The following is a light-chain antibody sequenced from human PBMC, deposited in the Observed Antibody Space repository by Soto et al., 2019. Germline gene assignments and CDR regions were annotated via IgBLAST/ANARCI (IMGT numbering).Light chain of an antibody. V-gene: IGKV1-5*03. CDR2: KAS. J-gene: IGKJ1*01. Sequence: DIQMTQSPSTLSGSAGDRVTITCRASRTISSWLAWYQQKPGKAPKLLIYKASTLKSGVPSRFSGSGSGTEFTLTISSLQPDDFATYYCQHYNSYSEAFGQGTKVDI. CDR1: RTISSW. CDR3: QHYNSYSEA.